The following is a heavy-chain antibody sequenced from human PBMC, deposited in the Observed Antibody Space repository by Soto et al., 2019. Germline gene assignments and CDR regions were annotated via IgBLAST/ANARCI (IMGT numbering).Heavy chain of an antibody. CDR3: ARRPYSSGWGGFDY. D-gene: IGHD6-19*01. V-gene: IGHV1-3*01. J-gene: IGHJ4*02. Sequence: QVQLVQSGAEVKKPGASVKVSCKASGYTFTSYAMHWVRQAPGQRLEWMGWINAGNGNTKYSQKFQGRVTITRDTSESTAYMELSSLRSEDTAVYYCARRPYSSGWGGFDYWGQGTLVTVSS. CDR1: GYTFTSYA. CDR2: INAGNGNT.